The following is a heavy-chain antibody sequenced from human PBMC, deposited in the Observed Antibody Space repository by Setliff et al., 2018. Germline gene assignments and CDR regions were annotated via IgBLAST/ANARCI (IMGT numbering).Heavy chain of an antibody. CDR3: ARGRIQLWKYYFDY. CDR2: IYYSGST. Sequence: SETLSLTCTVSGGSISSSSYYWGWIRQPPGKGLEWIGSIYYSGSTYYNPSPKSRVTISVDTSKNQFSLKLSSVTAADTAVYYCARGRIQLWKYYFDYWGQGTLVTVSS. CDR1: GGSISSSSYY. J-gene: IGHJ4*02. V-gene: IGHV4-39*07. D-gene: IGHD5-18*01.